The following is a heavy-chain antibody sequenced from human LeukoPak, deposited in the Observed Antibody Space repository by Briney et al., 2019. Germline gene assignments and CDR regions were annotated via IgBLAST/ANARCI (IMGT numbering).Heavy chain of an antibody. CDR3: ARDTSYDSSGYRFDY. CDR2: INPSGGST. Sequence: ASVKVSCKASGYTFTGYYMHWVRQAPGQGLEWMGIINPSGGSTSYAQKFQGRVTMIRDTSTSTVYMELSSLRSEDTAVYYCARDTSYDSSGYRFDYWGQGTLVTVSS. J-gene: IGHJ4*02. D-gene: IGHD3-22*01. CDR1: GYTFTGYY. V-gene: IGHV1-46*01.